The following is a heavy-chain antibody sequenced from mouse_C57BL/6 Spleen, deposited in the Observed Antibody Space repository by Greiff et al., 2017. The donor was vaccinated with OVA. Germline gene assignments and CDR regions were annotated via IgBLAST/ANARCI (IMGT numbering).Heavy chain of an antibody. V-gene: IGHV2-2*01. CDR2: IWSGGST. CDR3: ARVSQGLLSYAMDY. Sequence: VKLVESGPGLVQPSQSLSITCTVSGFSLTSYGVHWVRQSPGKGLEWLGVIWSGGSTDYNAAFISRLSISKDNSKSQVFFKMNSLQADDTAIYYCARVSQGLLSYAMDYWGQGTSVTVSS. D-gene: IGHD2-10*01. J-gene: IGHJ4*01. CDR1: GFSLTSYG.